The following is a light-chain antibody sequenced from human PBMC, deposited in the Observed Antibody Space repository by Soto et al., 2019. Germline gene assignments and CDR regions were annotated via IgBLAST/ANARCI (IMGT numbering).Light chain of an antibody. CDR2: DVS. J-gene: IGLJ1*01. CDR3: TSYTSSSSLGV. CDR1: SSDVGGYNY. Sequence: QSALTQPASVSGSPGQSITISCTGTSSDVGGYNYVSWYQQHPGKAPKLMIYDVSNRPSGVSDRFSGSKSGNTASLTTSGLQAKDEDDYYCTSYTSSSSLGVFGTGTKLTVL. V-gene: IGLV2-14*03.